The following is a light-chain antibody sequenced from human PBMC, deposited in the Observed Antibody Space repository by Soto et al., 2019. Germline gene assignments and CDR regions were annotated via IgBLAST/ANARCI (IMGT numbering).Light chain of an antibody. CDR3: QQSFSIPPLT. CDR1: QTIRSY. CDR2: AAS. V-gene: IGKV1-39*01. Sequence: DIQMTQSPSSLSASVGDRVTITCRASQTIRSYLNWYQQKPGKAPVVLISAASSLQSGVPSRFSGSGSGTDFTLTISSLQPEDFATYYCQQSFSIPPLTFGGGTKVEIK. J-gene: IGKJ4*01.